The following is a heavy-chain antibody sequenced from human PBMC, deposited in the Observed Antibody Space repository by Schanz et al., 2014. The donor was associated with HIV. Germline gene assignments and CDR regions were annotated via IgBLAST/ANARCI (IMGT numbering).Heavy chain of an antibody. V-gene: IGHV3-30*18. D-gene: IGHD2-21*02. CDR1: GFTFSRDG. Sequence: VQLVESGGGLVKPGGSLRLSCAASGFTFSRDGMNWVRQAPGKGLECVAVISYDGSNEYYADSVKGRFTISRDNSKNTLYLQMNSLRTEDTAVYYCAKAAVTDYLAYWGQGTLVTVSS. CDR2: ISYDGSNE. J-gene: IGHJ4*02. CDR3: AKAAVTDYLAY.